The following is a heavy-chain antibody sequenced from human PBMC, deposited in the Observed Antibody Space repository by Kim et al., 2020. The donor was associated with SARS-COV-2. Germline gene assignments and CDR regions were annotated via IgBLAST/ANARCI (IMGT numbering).Heavy chain of an antibody. Sequence: TYYNPSLKSRVTISVDTSKNQFSLKLSSVTAADTAVYYCARDFVDGMDVWGQGTTVTVSS. D-gene: IGHD2-15*01. J-gene: IGHJ6*02. CDR2: T. V-gene: IGHV4-31*02. CDR3: ARDFVDGMDV.